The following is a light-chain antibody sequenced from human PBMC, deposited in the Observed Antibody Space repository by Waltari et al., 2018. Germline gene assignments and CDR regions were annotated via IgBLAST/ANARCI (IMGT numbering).Light chain of an antibody. V-gene: IGLV10-54*04. J-gene: IGLJ3*02. CDR3: SAWDSDLVAVV. CDR2: RSN. CDR1: PNNVCNHG. Sequence: QAGMSLPPPVPLDFGQTANLTRTGNPNNVCNHGAAWLLQHRGHPSKLLSFRSNNRPSGISERFSASRSGNTASLTITGLQPDDEADYYCSAWDSDLVAVVFGGGTKLTVL.